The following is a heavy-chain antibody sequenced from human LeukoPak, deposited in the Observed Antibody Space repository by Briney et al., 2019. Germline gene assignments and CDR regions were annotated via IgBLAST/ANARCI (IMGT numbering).Heavy chain of an antibody. J-gene: IGHJ3*02. CDR2: IYYSGST. D-gene: IGHD2-15*01. Sequence: PSETLSLTCSVSGGSISESIYYWAWIRQPPGKGLEWIGSIYYSGSTYYNPSLKSRVTISVDTSKNQFSLKLSSVTAADTAVYYCARYSEDAFDIWGQGTMVTVSS. CDR1: GGSISESIYY. CDR3: ARYSEDAFDI. V-gene: IGHV4-39*07.